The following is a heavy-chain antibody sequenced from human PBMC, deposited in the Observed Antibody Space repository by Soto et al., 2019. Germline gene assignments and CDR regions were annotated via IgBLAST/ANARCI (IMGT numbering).Heavy chain of an antibody. Sequence: QVQLQQWGAGLLKPSETLSLTCAVYGGSFSGYYWSWIRQPPGKGLEWIGEINHSGSTNYNPSLKSRVTISVDTSKNQFSLKLSSVTAADTAVYYCAREGRGYGYWYFDLWGRGTLVTVSS. CDR2: INHSGST. D-gene: IGHD5-12*01. J-gene: IGHJ2*01. V-gene: IGHV4-34*01. CDR3: AREGRGYGYWYFDL. CDR1: GGSFSGYY.